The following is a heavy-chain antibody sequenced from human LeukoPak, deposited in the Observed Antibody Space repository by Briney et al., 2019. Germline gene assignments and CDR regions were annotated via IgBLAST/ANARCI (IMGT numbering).Heavy chain of an antibody. V-gene: IGHV4-4*09. Sequence: PSETLSLTCTVSGGSISSYYWSWIRQPPGKGLEWIGYIYTSGSTNYNPSLKSRVTISVDTSKNQFSLKLSSVTAADTAVYYCARGEAYSSGWYEVGVRFDPWGQGTLVTVSS. CDR2: IYTSGST. D-gene: IGHD6-19*01. CDR1: GGSISSYY. J-gene: IGHJ5*02. CDR3: ARGEAYSSGWYEVGVRFDP.